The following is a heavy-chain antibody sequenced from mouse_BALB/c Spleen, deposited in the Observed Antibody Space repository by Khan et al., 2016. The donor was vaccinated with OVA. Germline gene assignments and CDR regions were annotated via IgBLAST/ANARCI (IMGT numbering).Heavy chain of an antibody. CDR1: GYTFTSYT. D-gene: IGHD2-14*01. V-gene: IGHV1-4*01. CDR3: IRDGAYHRNDGWFAY. CDR2: INPSNGYT. J-gene: IGHJ3*01. Sequence: QVQLQQSGAELARPGASVKMSCKASGYTFTSYTIHWIKERPGQGLEWIGYINPSNGYTNYNQKFKDKATLTTDKSSTTAYLQLSRLTSDDSAVYNSIRDGAYHRNDGWFAYWGQGTLVTVSA.